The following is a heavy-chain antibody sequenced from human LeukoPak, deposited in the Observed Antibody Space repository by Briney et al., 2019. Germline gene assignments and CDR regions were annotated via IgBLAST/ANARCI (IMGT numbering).Heavy chain of an antibody. Sequence: PGGSLRLSCAASGFTFSDYGMHWARQAPGKGLEWVAVISYDGSNNYYADSVKGRFTISRDNSKNTLYLQLNSLRAEDTAVYHCARESYYYDSSGYQRSLPGDYWGQGTLVTVSS. V-gene: IGHV3-30*03. D-gene: IGHD3-22*01. CDR3: ARESYYYDSSGYQRSLPGDY. CDR2: ISYDGSNN. CDR1: GFTFSDYG. J-gene: IGHJ4*02.